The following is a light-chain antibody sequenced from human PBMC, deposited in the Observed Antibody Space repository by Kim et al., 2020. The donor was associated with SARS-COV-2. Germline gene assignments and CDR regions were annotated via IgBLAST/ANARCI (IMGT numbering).Light chain of an antibody. J-gene: IGLJ2*01. CDR3: NSRDSSGNPNVV. CDR1: SLRSYY. V-gene: IGLV3-19*01. Sequence: SSELTQDPAVSVALGQTVRITCQGDSLRSYYASWYQQKPGQAPVLVIYGKNNRPSGIPDRFSGSSSGDTASLTITGAQAEDEADYYCNSRDSSGNPNVV. CDR2: GKN.